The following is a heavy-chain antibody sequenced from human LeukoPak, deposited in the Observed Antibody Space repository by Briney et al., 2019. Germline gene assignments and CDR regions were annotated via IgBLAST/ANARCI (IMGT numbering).Heavy chain of an antibody. CDR2: ISGEGSIT. CDR3: AKASAVRGYYYYGMDV. V-gene: IGHV3-23*01. J-gene: IGHJ6*02. Sequence: GGSLRLSCAASGFTFSNYVMNWVRQAPGKGLEWVSSISGEGSITYYADSVKGRFTISRDNSKNTLPLQMNSLRAEDTAVYYCAKASAVRGYYYYGMDVWGQGTTVTVSS. D-gene: IGHD3-10*02. CDR1: GFTFSNYV.